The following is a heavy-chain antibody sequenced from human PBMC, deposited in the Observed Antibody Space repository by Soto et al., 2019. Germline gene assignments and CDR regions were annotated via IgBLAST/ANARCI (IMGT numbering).Heavy chain of an antibody. J-gene: IGHJ5*02. V-gene: IGHV1-18*01. CDR3: ARGIYDSSGYTNWFDP. Sequence: GASVRVSCKASGYTFTSYGISWVRQAPGQGLEWMGWISAYNGNTNYAQKLQGRVTMTTDTSTSTAYMELRSLRSDDTAVYYCARGIYDSSGYTNWFDPWGQGTLVTVSS. CDR1: GYTFTSYG. CDR2: ISAYNGNT. D-gene: IGHD3-22*01.